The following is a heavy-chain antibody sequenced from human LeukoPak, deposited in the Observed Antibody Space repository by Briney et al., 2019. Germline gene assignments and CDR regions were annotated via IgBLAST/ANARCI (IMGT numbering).Heavy chain of an antibody. Sequence: ASVKVSCKASGGTFSSYAISWVRQAPGQGLEWMGGIITTFGTANYAQKFQGRVTITTDESTSTAYMELSSLRSEDTAVYYCARDITVAGNRFDYWGQGTLVTVSS. CDR3: ARDITVAGNRFDY. CDR1: GGTFSSYA. V-gene: IGHV1-69*05. CDR2: IITTFGTA. J-gene: IGHJ4*02. D-gene: IGHD6-19*01.